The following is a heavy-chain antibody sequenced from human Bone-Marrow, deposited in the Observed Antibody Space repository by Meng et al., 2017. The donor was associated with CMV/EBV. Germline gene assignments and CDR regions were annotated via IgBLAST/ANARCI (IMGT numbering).Heavy chain of an antibody. CDR2: INPNSGGT. J-gene: IGHJ5*02. V-gene: IGHV1-2*02. CDR3: ARPPLNWNGWFDP. CDR1: GYTFTGYY. D-gene: IGHD1-1*01. Sequence: ASVKVSCKASGYTFTGYYMHWVRQAPGQGLEWMGWINPNSGGTNYAQKFQGRVTMTRDTSISTAYMELSSLRSEDTAVYYCARPPLNWNGWFDPWGQGTLVTVSS.